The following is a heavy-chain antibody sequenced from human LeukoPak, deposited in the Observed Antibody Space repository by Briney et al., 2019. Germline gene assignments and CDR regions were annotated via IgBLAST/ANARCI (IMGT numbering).Heavy chain of an antibody. CDR1: GDSISGFY. V-gene: IGHV4-59*08. CDR2: IYYTGST. Sequence: PSETLSLTCTVSGDSISGFYWSWIRQPPGKGLEWIGYIYYTGSTNYNPSLKSRVTISEDTSKSQFSLKLTSVTAADTAVYYCARRRYTSGWLDYWGQGTLVTVSS. CDR3: ARRRYTSGWLDY. J-gene: IGHJ4*02. D-gene: IGHD3-22*01.